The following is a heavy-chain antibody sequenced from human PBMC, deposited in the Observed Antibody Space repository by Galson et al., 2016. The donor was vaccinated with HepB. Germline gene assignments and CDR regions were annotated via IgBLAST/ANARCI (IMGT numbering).Heavy chain of an antibody. J-gene: IGHJ2*01. V-gene: IGHV3-23*01. CDR2: INGGGYNT. Sequence: SLRLSCAASGLTFRNYAMSWVRQAPGKGLEWVSAINGGGYNTYYADSVKGRFTISRDNSKNTFYLQMSSLGVEDTAVYYCAKDGYSFGYYRYFDICGRGTLVTVSS. CDR1: GLTFRNYA. D-gene: IGHD5-18*01. CDR3: AKDGYSFGYYRYFDI.